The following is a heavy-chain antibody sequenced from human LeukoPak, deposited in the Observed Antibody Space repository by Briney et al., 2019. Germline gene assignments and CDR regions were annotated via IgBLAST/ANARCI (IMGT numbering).Heavy chain of an antibody. V-gene: IGHV4-39*07. CDR3: AKGSGYNALRSPYDY. CDR1: GGSISSSGYY. Sequence: SETLSLTCTVSGGSISSSGYYWGWIRQPPGKGLEWIGSISYSGTTYYNPSLKSRVTISVDTSKNQFSLKLSSVTAADTAVYYCAKGSGYNALRSPYDYWGQGTLVTVSS. D-gene: IGHD1-1*01. CDR2: ISYSGTT. J-gene: IGHJ4*02.